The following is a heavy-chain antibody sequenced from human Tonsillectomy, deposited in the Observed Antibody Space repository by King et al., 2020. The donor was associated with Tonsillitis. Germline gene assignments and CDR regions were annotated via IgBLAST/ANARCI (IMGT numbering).Heavy chain of an antibody. V-gene: IGHV4-59*01. CDR3: ARDRGLTVRGIKGFDY. CDR2: IYYSGRT. D-gene: IGHD3-10*01. CDR1: GGSISSYY. Sequence: QLQESGPGLVEPSETLSLTCTVSGGSISSYYWSWIRQSPGKGLEWIGYIYYSGRTNYNPSLKSRVTVSVDTAKNQFSLKLTSVTAADTAVYYCARDRGLTVRGIKGFDYWGQGTLVTVSS. J-gene: IGHJ4*02.